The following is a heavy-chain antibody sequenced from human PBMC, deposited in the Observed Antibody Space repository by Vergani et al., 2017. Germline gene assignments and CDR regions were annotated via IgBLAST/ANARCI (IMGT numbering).Heavy chain of an antibody. CDR1: GGTFSSYA. V-gene: IGHV1-69*01. CDR3: ARDGYSRSSASLSGFDY. Sequence: QVQLVQSGAEVKKPGSSVKVSCKASGGTFSSYAISWVRQAPGQGLEWVGGIIPIFGTANYAQKFQGRVTITADESTSTAYMELSSLRSEDTAVYYCARDGYSRSSASLSGFDYWGQGTLVTVSS. D-gene: IGHD6-6*01. J-gene: IGHJ4*02. CDR2: IIPIFGTA.